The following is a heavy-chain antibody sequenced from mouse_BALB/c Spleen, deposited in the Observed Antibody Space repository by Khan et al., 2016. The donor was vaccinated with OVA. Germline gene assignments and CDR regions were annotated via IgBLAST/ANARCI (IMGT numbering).Heavy chain of an antibody. Sequence: QVQLKESGAELARPGASVKMSCKASGYTFTSYTIPWIKLRPGQGLEWIGYINPKNGYTNYNQKFKDKATLTADKSSTTVYMQLSSLTSDDSAVYNGVRYGAECRNDGWFAYGGQGTLVTVSA. CDR1: GYTFTSYT. V-gene: IGHV1-4*01. CDR3: VRYGAECRNDGWFAY. J-gene: IGHJ3*01. D-gene: IGHD2-14*01. CDR2: INPKNGYT.